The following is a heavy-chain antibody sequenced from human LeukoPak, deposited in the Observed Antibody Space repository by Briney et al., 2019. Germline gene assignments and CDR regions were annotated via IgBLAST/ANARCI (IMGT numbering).Heavy chain of an antibody. CDR3: ARSDYDSSGYYTPGGYDY. CDR2: IYHSGST. D-gene: IGHD3-22*01. J-gene: IGHJ4*02. V-gene: IGHV4-4*02. Sequence: SETLSLTCAVSGGSISSSNWWSWVRQPPGKGLEWIGEIYHSGSTNYNPSLKSRVTISVDKSKNQFSLKLSSVTAADTAVYYCARSDYDSSGYYTPGGYDYWGQGTLVTVSS. CDR1: GGSISSSNW.